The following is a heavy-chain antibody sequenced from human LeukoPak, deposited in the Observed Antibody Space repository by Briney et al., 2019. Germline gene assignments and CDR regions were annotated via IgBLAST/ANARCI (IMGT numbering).Heavy chain of an antibody. V-gene: IGHV3-23*01. J-gene: IGHJ4*02. D-gene: IGHD5-24*01. Sequence: GGTLRLSCAASGFTFSTYGMNWVRQAPGKGLEWVSTISSSGSTYYADSVKGRFSISRDNSKNTLYLQINSLRVEDTAVYYCAKDMRMASFEHWGRGTQVTVSS. CDR3: AKDMRMASFEH. CDR2: ISSSGST. CDR1: GFTFSTYG.